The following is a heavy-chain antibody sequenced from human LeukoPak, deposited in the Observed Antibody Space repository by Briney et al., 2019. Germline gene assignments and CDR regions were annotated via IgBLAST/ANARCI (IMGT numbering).Heavy chain of an antibody. D-gene: IGHD6-19*01. V-gene: IGHV3-21*01. CDR2: ISSSSSYI. Sequence: GGSLRLSCAASGFTFSSYSMNWVRQAPGKGLEWVSSISSSSSYIYYADSVEGRFTISRDNAKNSLYLQMNSLRAEDTAVYYCAREEYSSGPGTSDYWGQGTLVTVSS. CDR3: AREEYSSGPGTSDY. J-gene: IGHJ4*02. CDR1: GFTFSSYS.